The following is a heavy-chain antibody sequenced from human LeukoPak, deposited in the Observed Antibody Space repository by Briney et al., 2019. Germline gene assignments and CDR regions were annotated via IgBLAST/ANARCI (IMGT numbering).Heavy chain of an antibody. CDR1: GYTFTSYY. V-gene: IGHV1-46*01. Sequence: ASVKVSCKASGYTFTSYYMHWVRQAPGQGLEWMGIINPIGGSTSYAQKFQGRVTITRDTSTSTVYMELSSLRSEDTAVYYCARDFAEYYYDSSGYYYWFDPWGQGTLVTVSS. D-gene: IGHD3-22*01. CDR2: INPIGGST. CDR3: ARDFAEYYYDSSGYYYWFDP. J-gene: IGHJ5*02.